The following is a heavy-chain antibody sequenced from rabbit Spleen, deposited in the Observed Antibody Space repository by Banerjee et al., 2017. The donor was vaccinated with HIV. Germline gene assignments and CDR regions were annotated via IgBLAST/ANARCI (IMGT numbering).Heavy chain of an antibody. V-gene: IGHV1S45*01. CDR3: VREAGYGGYGDANL. CDR2: IYVGSSGST. J-gene: IGHJ4*01. D-gene: IGHD6-1*01. CDR1: GFSFSSTYY. Sequence: QEQLVESGGDLVKPGASLTLTCTASGFSFSSTYYMCWVRQAPGKGLEWIACIYVGSSGSTYYANWVNGRFTISSHNAQNTLYLQLNSLTAADTATYFCVREAGYGGYGDANLWGQGTLVTVS.